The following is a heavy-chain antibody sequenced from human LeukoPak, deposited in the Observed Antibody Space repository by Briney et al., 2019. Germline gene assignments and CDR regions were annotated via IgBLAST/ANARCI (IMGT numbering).Heavy chain of an antibody. V-gene: IGHV3-23*01. CDR2: ISGSGGST. CDR1: GFTFSNYA. J-gene: IGHJ4*02. CDR3: AKGFNGDWYSPDY. D-gene: IGHD2-21*02. Sequence: GGSLRLSCAASGFTFSNYAMTWVRQAPGKGLEWVGGISGSGGSTYYADSVKGRFAVSRDNSKNTLSLQMNSLRADDTAVYYCAKGFNGDWYSPDYWGQGTLVTVSS.